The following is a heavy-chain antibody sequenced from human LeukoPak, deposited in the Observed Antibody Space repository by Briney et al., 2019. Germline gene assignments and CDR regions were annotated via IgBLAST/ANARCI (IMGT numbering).Heavy chain of an antibody. J-gene: IGHJ4*02. D-gene: IGHD2-2*03. CDR1: GFTFSSYG. Sequence: PGGSLRLSCAASGFTFSSYGMHWVRQAPGKGLEWVAVISYDGSNKYYADSVKGRFTISRDNSKNTLYLQMNSLRAEDTAVYYCARELDIVVVPAAIPDYWGQGTLVTVSS. CDR3: ARELDIVVVPAAIPDY. CDR2: ISYDGSNK. V-gene: IGHV3-30*03.